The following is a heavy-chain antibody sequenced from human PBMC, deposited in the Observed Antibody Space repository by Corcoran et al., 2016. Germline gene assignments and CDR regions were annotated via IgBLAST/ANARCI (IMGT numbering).Heavy chain of an antibody. CDR2: IYYSGST. CDR1: GGSISSSSYY. J-gene: IGHJ6*02. V-gene: IGHV4-39*07. Sequence: QLQLQESGPGLVKPSETLSLTCTVSGGSISSSSYYWGWIRQPPGKGLEWIGSIYYSGSTYYNPSLKSRVTISVDTSKNQFSLKLSSVTAADTAVYYCARGGGVLGYCSSTSCPGNYYYGMDVWGQGTTVTVSS. D-gene: IGHD2-2*01. CDR3: ARGGGVLGYCSSTSCPGNYYYGMDV.